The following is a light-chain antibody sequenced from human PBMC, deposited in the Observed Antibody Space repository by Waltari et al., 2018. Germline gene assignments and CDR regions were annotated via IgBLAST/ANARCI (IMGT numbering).Light chain of an antibody. J-gene: IGKJ4*01. V-gene: IGKV1-39*01. CDR1: QRISRF. CDR3: QQGYSAPLT. CDR2: AVS. Sequence: DILMTQFPSSLSASVGDRVTITCRASQRISRFLNWYQQKPGEAPNLLIYAVSTLKSGVPSRFSGSGSVTDFTLTISTLQPEDYATYYCQQGYSAPLTFGGGTKVEIK.